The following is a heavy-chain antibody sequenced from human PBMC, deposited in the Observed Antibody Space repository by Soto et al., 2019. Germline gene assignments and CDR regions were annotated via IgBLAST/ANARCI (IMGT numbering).Heavy chain of an antibody. J-gene: IGHJ3*02. V-gene: IGHV1-46*01. CDR1: GYIFINYY. CDR3: ARVTTMIVVVPRAFDI. CDR2: INPNGGST. D-gene: IGHD3-22*01. Sequence: ASVKVSCKASGYIFINYYIHWVRQAPGQGLEWIGIINPNGGSTNYAQKFQGRVTMTTDTSTSTAYMELRSLRSDDTAVYYCARVTTMIVVVPRAFDIWGQGTMVTVSS.